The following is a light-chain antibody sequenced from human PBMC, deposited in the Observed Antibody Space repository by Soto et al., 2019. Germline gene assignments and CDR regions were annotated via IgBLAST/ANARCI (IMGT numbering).Light chain of an antibody. CDR2: CAS. CDR1: QSVSSN. J-gene: IGKJ5*01. Sequence: EIVMTQSPATLSASPGERATLSCGASQSVSSNLAWYQQKPVQAPRLLVYCASARATGIPARFTGSGSASEFTPTISILRSEDFAVYSCQQYNNWPQITFGQGTRLEIK. CDR3: QQYNNWPQIT. V-gene: IGKV3-15*01.